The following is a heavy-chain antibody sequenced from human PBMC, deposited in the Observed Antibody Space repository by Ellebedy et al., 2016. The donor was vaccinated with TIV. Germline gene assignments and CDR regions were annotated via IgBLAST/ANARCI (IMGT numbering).Heavy chain of an antibody. CDR3: ARRITGTYGDDALDI. D-gene: IGHD1-20*01. Sequence: GESLKIPCAASGFTVSYTYMSWVRQAPGKGLEWVSVIHTGGDTYYADSVKGRFTISRDSSKNTLYLQMNSLRAEDTAVYYCARRITGTYGDDALDIWGQGTMVTVSS. J-gene: IGHJ3*02. CDR1: GFTVSYTY. V-gene: IGHV3-53*01. CDR2: IHTGGDT.